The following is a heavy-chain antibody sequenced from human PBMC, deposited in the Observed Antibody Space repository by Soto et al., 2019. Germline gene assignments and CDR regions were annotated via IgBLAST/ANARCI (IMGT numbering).Heavy chain of an antibody. J-gene: IGHJ3*02. D-gene: IGHD3-3*01. CDR2: IYYSGNT. CDR3: AQALVCIGGDGFDI. CDR1: GGSITTGGRY. V-gene: IGHV4-31*02. Sequence: QVRLQEWGPGLVKPSQPLSLKCSVSGGSITTGGRYWGWIRQLPGKGLEWIADIYYSGNTYYNASLKSRVTISVEAAKNQVSRELSSVTAADTAVYYCAQALVCIGGDGFDIWGQGRLVTVSS.